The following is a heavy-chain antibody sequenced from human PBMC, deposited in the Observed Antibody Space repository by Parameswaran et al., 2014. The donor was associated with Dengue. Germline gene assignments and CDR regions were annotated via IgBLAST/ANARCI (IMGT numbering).Heavy chain of an antibody. CDR2: IYHSGST. J-gene: IGHJ4*02. Sequence: VRQAPGKGLEWIGEIYHSGSTNYNPSLKSRVTISVDKSKNQFSLKLSSVTAADTAVYYCASEPEWGYFDYWGQGTLVTVSS. D-gene: IGHD1-26*01. CDR3: ASEPEWGYFDY. V-gene: IGHV4-4*02.